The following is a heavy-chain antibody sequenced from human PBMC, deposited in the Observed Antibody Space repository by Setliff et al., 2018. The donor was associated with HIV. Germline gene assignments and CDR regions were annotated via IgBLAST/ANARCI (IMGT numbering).Heavy chain of an antibody. CDR1: GGSISSGSDY. Sequence: PSETLSLTCTASGGSISSGSDYWSWMRQPAGKALEWIGRIYTSGSTNYNPSLESRVSISLDTSKNQFSLKLTSVTAADTAVYYCAREAAHCSGDTCQFTFDSWGQGTLVTVSS. J-gene: IGHJ4*02. CDR2: IYTSGST. D-gene: IGHD2-15*01. CDR3: AREAAHCSGDTCQFTFDS. V-gene: IGHV4-61*02.